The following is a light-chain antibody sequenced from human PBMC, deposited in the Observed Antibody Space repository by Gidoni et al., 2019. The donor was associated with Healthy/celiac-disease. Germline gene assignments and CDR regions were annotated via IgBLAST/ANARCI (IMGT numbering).Light chain of an antibody. CDR2: QDS. CDR3: QAWDSSTVV. J-gene: IGLJ2*01. V-gene: IGLV3-1*01. Sequence: SYELTQPPSVSVSPGQTASITCSGDKLGDKYACWYQQKPCQSPVLVIYQDSKRPSGIPERFSCSNSGNTATLTISGTQAMDEADYYCQAWDSSTVVFGGGTKLTVL. CDR1: KLGDKY.